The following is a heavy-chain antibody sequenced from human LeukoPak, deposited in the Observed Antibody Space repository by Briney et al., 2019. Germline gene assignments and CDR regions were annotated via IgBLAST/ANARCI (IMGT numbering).Heavy chain of an antibody. J-gene: IGHJ4*02. D-gene: IGHD4-11*01. CDR3: ARADYTNYPPYY. Sequence: GGSLRLSCAASGFTFSSYAMSWVRQAPGKGLEWVSAISGSGGSTYYADSVRGRFTISRDNSKSTLFLQMNSLRAEDTAVYYCARADYTNYPPYYWGQGTLVTVSS. CDR1: GFTFSSYA. CDR2: ISGSGGST. V-gene: IGHV3-23*01.